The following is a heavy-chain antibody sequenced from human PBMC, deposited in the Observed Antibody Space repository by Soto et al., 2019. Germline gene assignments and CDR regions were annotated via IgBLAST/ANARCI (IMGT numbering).Heavy chain of an antibody. D-gene: IGHD3-16*02. Sequence: SETLSLTCAVYGGSFSGYYWSWIRQRPGKGLEWIGEINHSGSTNYNPSLKSRVTISVDTSKNQFSLKLSSVTAADTAVYYCARGRKWLVRMITFGGVIVQRFDYWGQGTLVSVSS. J-gene: IGHJ4*02. CDR1: GGSFSGYY. CDR3: ARGRKWLVRMITFGGVIVQRFDY. CDR2: INHSGST. V-gene: IGHV4-34*01.